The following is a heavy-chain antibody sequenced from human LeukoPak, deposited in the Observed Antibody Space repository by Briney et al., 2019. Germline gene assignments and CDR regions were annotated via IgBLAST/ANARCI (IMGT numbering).Heavy chain of an antibody. D-gene: IGHD3-3*01. CDR3: ARALNYDFWSGYYIAWFDP. V-gene: IGHV4-59*01. Sequence: SETLSLTCTVSGGSFNSYYWTWIRQPPGKGLEWIGYIYYLGSTNYNPSLKSRVTISVDTSKNHFSLKLSSVTAADTAVYYCARALNYDFWSGYYIAWFDPWGQGTLVTVSS. CDR2: IYYLGST. J-gene: IGHJ5*02. CDR1: GGSFNSYY.